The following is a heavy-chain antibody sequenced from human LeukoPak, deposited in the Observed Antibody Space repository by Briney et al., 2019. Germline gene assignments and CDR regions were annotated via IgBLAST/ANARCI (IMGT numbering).Heavy chain of an antibody. D-gene: IGHD5-24*01. J-gene: IGHJ6*03. V-gene: IGHV4-59*12. CDR3: ARVRDPYYYYMDV. CDR1: GGSISSYY. Sequence: SSETLSLTCTVSGGSISSYYWSWIRQPPGKGLEWIGYIYYSGSTYYNPSLKSRVTISVDRSKNQFSLKLSSVTAADTAMFYCARVRDPYYYYMDVWGKGTTVTVSS. CDR2: IYYSGST.